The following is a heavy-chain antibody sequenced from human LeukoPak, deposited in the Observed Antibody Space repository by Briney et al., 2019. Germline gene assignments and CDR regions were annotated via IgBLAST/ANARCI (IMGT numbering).Heavy chain of an antibody. Sequence: GGSLRLSCAASGFTFTNYWMNWVRQAPGKGLEWVASIKQDGSEKYYVDSVKGRLTISRDNAKNSLYLQMNSLRTEDTAVYYCARDGAAPGLYFDSWGQGTLVTVSS. J-gene: IGHJ4*02. CDR3: ARDGAAPGLYFDS. V-gene: IGHV3-7*01. D-gene: IGHD6-13*01. CDR1: GFTFTNYW. CDR2: IKQDGSEK.